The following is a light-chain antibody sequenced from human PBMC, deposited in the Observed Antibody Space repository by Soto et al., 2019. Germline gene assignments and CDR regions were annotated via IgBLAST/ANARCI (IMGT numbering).Light chain of an antibody. CDR3: QQYHNWPA. V-gene: IGKV4-1*01. CDR1: QSVLYSSNNKNY. Sequence: DIVMTQSPDSLAVSLGERATINCKSSQSVLYSSNNKNYLAWYQQKPGQPPKLLIYWASTRESGVPDRFIGSGSGADFTLTISSLQAEDFAIYYCQQYHNWPAFGQGTKVDIK. CDR2: WAS. J-gene: IGKJ1*01.